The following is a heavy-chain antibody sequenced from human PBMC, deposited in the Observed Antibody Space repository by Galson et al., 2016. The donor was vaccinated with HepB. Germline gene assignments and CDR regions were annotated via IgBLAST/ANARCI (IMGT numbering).Heavy chain of an antibody. CDR1: AFNFNNYD. J-gene: IGHJ6*02. Sequence: SLRLSCAASAFNFNNYDIHWVRQAPGKGLEWVTIISSDGTHQDYVDSVKGRFTISRDNSKNTLYLRMNSLRYEDTAVYYCAKAATPVFYYHGMDVWGQGTTVTVSS. CDR3: AKAATPVFYYHGMDV. V-gene: IGHV3-30*18. CDR2: ISSDGTHQ.